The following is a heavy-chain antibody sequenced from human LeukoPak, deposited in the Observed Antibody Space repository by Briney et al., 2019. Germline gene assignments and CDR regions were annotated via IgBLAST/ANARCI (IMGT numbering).Heavy chain of an antibody. CDR2: IYYSGST. CDR3: ARRTGKAGYNYFDY. Sequence: SETLSLTCTVSGDSISSSYYYWGWIRQPPGKGLEWIGSIYYSGSTYYNPSLKSRVTISVDTSKNQFSLRLNSVTAADTAVYFCARRTGKAGYNYFDYWGQGTLVTVSS. J-gene: IGHJ4*02. V-gene: IGHV4-39*01. CDR1: GDSISSSYYY. D-gene: IGHD5-24*01.